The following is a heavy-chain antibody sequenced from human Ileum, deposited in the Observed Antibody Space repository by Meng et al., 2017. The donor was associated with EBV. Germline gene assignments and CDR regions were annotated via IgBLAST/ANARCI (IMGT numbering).Heavy chain of an antibody. CDR2: VSHDGPN. Sequence: GQSRVNPSGTQAITCSVSGDTTSGSDWWSWVRQPTGKELKWIGEVSHDGPNNYHPSLKSRVTISLDKSKNEVNLHLNSLTAADTAVYFCARSSPIVRGLDYWGQGTLVTVSS. D-gene: IGHD3-10*01. V-gene: IGHV4-4*02. CDR3: ARSSPIVRGLDY. CDR1: GDTTSGSDW. J-gene: IGHJ4*02.